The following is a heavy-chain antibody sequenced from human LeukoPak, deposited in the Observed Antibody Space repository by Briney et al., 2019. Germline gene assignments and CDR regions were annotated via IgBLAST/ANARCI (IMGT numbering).Heavy chain of an antibody. D-gene: IGHD6-19*01. CDR3: AREHSSGYHMDV. J-gene: IGHJ6*03. Sequence: GGSLRLSCAASGFTFSSYSMNWVRQAPGKGLEWVSYVSSSSSTIYYADSVKGRFTISRDNAKNSLYLQMNSLRAEDTAVYYCAREHSSGYHMDVWGKGTTVTVSS. V-gene: IGHV3-48*01. CDR2: VSSSSSTI. CDR1: GFTFSSYS.